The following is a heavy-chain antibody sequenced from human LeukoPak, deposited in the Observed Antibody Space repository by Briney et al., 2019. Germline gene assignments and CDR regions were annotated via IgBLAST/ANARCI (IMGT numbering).Heavy chain of an antibody. D-gene: IGHD5-18*01. CDR1: GFTFSSYA. Sequence: PGGSLRLSCAASGFTFSSYAMSWVRQAPGKGLEWVSAISGSGGSTYYADSVEGRFTISRDNSKNTLYQQMNSLRAEDTAVYYCAKDLGIQLWFFDYWGQGTLVTVSS. CDR2: ISGSGGST. V-gene: IGHV3-23*01. J-gene: IGHJ4*02. CDR3: AKDLGIQLWFFDY.